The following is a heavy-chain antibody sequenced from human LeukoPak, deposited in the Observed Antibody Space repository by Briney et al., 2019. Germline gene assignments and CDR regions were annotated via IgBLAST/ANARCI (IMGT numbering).Heavy chain of an antibody. J-gene: IGHJ3*02. D-gene: IGHD5-18*01. CDR3: ARSRIQLWLRASDDAFDI. CDR1: RFTFSDYA. V-gene: IGHV3-53*01. CDR2: IYSGGST. Sequence: GGSLRLSCAASRFTFSDYAMSWVRQAPGKGLEWVSVIYSGGSTYYADSVKGRFTISRDNSKNTLYLQMNSLRAEDTAVYYCARSRIQLWLRASDDAFDIWGQGTMVTVSS.